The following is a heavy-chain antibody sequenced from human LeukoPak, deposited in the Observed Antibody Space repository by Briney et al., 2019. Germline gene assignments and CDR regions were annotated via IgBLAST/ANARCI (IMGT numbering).Heavy chain of an antibody. J-gene: IGHJ4*02. CDR2: IIPIFGTA. D-gene: IGHD2-21*01. CDR1: GGTFSSYA. Sequence: GASVKVSCKASGGTFSSYAISWVRQAPGQGLEWMGGIIPIFGTANYAQKFQGRVTITADESTSTAYMELSSLRSEDTAVYYCARAGGHCGGDCQYFDYWGQGTLVTVSS. V-gene: IGHV1-69*01. CDR3: ARAGGHCGGDCQYFDY.